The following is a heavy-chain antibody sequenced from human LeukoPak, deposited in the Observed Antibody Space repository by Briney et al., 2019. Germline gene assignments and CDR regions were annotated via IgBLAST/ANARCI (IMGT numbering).Heavy chain of an antibody. V-gene: IGHV3-53*01. Sequence: PGGSLRLSCAASGFTVSSNYMSWVRQAPGKGLEWVSVIYSGGSTYYADSVKGRFTISRDNSKNTLYLQMNSLRAEDTAVYYCARVPKKYYYDSSGYPSDYWGQGTLVTVSS. J-gene: IGHJ4*02. D-gene: IGHD3-22*01. CDR3: ARVPKKYYYDSSGYPSDY. CDR1: GFTVSSNY. CDR2: IYSGGST.